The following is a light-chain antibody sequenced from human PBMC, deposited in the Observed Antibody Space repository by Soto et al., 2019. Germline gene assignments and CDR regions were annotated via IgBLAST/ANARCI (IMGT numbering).Light chain of an antibody. CDR3: QQFNSYPRT. V-gene: IGKV1-13*02. Sequence: AIQLTQSPSSLSASVGDRVTITCRASQGISSALAWYQQKPGKAPKFLIYGASSLESGVPSRFSGSGSGTDCTLTISSLQPEDFATYSCQQFNSYPRTFGQGTKLEIK. CDR1: QGISSA. CDR2: GAS. J-gene: IGKJ2*01.